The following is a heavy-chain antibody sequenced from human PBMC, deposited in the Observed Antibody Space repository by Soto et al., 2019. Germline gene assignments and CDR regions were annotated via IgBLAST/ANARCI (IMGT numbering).Heavy chain of an antibody. Sequence: QVQLVESGGGVVQPGRSLRLSCAASGFTFSSYGMHWVRQAPGKGLEWVAVISYDGSNKYYADSVKGRFTISRDNSKNTLYLQMNSLRAEDTAVYYCAKDSGSGGTYYYYGIDVWGQGTTVTVSS. CDR1: GFTFSSYG. V-gene: IGHV3-30*18. J-gene: IGHJ6*02. CDR2: ISYDGSNK. CDR3: AKDSGSGGTYYYYGIDV. D-gene: IGHD6-19*01.